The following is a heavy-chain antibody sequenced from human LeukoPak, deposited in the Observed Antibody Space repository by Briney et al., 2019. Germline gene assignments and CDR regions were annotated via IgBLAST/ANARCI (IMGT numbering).Heavy chain of an antibody. Sequence: ASVKVSCKASGYTFTSYGLSWVRQAPGQGLEWMGWINTYNGNTNYAQNLQGRVTMTTDTSTSTACMELRSLRSDDTAVYYCARVGYYYESSGYYQSYYYGMYVWGQGTTVTVSS. V-gene: IGHV1-18*01. CDR2: INTYNGNT. D-gene: IGHD3-22*01. CDR3: ARVGYYYESSGYYQSYYYGMYV. J-gene: IGHJ6*02. CDR1: GYTFTSYG.